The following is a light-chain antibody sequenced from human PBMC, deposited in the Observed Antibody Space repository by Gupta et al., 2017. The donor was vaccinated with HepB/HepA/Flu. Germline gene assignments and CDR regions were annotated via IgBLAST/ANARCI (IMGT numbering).Light chain of an antibody. Sequence: SYVLTQPPSVSVAQGETAWITCGGNHIGSKSVHWYQQRPGQAPVLVVYDDSDRPSGIPERFSGSNSGNTATLTISRVEAGDEADYYCQLWDSPSDHVVFGGGTKLTVL. J-gene: IGLJ3*02. CDR2: DDS. CDR3: QLWDSPSDHVV. V-gene: IGLV3-21*02. CDR1: HIGSKS.